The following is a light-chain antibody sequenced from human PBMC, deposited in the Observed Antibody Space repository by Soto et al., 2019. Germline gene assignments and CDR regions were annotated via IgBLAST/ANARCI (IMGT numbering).Light chain of an antibody. Sequence: EVVMTQFPATLSVSPGGRATLSCRASQSLSTNLAWYQQKPGQAPRLLIYGASTRATGIPARFSGSRSGTEFTLTISSLQSEDFAVYYCQYYNHWWTFGQGTKVDIK. V-gene: IGKV3-15*01. CDR1: QSLSTN. J-gene: IGKJ1*01. CDR3: QYYNHWWT. CDR2: GAS.